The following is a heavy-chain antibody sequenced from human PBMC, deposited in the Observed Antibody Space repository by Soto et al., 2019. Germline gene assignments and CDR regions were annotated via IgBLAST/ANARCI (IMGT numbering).Heavy chain of an antibody. CDR2: VGGNGLDT. J-gene: IGHJ4*02. CDR1: GFIFSNYA. Sequence: EVQLLESGGGLVQPGGSLRLSCAASGFIFSNYAMNWVRQAPGKGLEWVSAVGGNGLDTYYADSVKGRFTISRDNSKNTLYLQMTSRKAEYTAVYYCAGRTGYPFDYWGQGTLVTVSS. D-gene: IGHD3-9*01. CDR3: AGRTGYPFDY. V-gene: IGHV3-23*01.